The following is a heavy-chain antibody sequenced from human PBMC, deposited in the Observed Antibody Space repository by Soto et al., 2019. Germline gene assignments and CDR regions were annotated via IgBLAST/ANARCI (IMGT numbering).Heavy chain of an antibody. Sequence: QLQLQESGPGLMKPSETLSLTCSVSGGSISISNYQWGWIRQPPGKELEWIASIYYTGNTYYNPFLNSRVTMSIDTSKNQFSLKVSSVTAADTAVYYCARLGGNCDATGCYGYYVMDVWGQGTTVTVSS. J-gene: IGHJ6*02. V-gene: IGHV4-39*01. CDR1: GGSISISNYQ. CDR2: IYYTGNT. D-gene: IGHD2-2*01. CDR3: ARLGGNCDATGCYGYYVMDV.